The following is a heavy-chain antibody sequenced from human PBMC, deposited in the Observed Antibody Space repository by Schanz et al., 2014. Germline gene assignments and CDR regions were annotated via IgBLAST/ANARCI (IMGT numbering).Heavy chain of an antibody. CDR2: ISASGGTT. CDR3: AKTPREYCNYDNCPNWFDS. Sequence: EVQLVESGGGLVQPGGSLRLSCAASGFTFSSYAMSWVRQAPGKGLEWVSAISASGGTTYYADSVKGRFTISRDNSKNTLYLQMNSLRAEDTAVYYCAKTPREYCNYDNCPNWFDSWGQGTLXTASS. D-gene: IGHD2-15*01. J-gene: IGHJ5*01. V-gene: IGHV3-23*04. CDR1: GFTFSSYA.